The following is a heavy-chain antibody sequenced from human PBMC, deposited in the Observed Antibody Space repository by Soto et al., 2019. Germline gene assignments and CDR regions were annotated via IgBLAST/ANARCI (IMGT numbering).Heavy chain of an antibody. CDR2: IYYSGST. D-gene: IGHD4-17*01. J-gene: IGHJ6*01. Sequence: PSETLSLTCTVSGGYINIYYWNWIRQPPGKGLEWIGYIYYSGSTNYNPSLKSRVVISVDTSKNQFSLKLRSVAAADTAMYYCAKNDDHGSSYHGMDVWGQGTTVTVSS. CDR1: GGYINIYY. CDR3: AKNDDHGSSYHGMDV. V-gene: IGHV4-59*01.